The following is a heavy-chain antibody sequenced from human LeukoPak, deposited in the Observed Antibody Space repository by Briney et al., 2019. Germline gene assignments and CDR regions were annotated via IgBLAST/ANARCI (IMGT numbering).Heavy chain of an antibody. CDR3: AKPPPYDYIWGSYRLDYNYGMDV. Sequence: PGGSLRLSCAASGFTFSSYSMTWVRQFPGKGLEWVSGISATGDSTYYADSVKGRFAISRDNSQNTLYMQMNSLRVDDTAVYYCAKPPPYDYIWGSYRLDYNYGMDVWGQGTTVTVSS. CDR2: ISATGDST. D-gene: IGHD3-16*02. J-gene: IGHJ6*02. CDR1: GFTFSSYS. V-gene: IGHV3-23*01.